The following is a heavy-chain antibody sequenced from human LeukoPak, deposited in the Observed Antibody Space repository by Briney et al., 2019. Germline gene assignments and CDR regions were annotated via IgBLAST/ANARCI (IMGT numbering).Heavy chain of an antibody. CDR1: GLNFDDYT. V-gene: IGHV3-43*01. CDR3: VNDLYRGTTIVTVFES. J-gene: IGHJ4*02. CDR2: ISWNGDIT. D-gene: IGHD1-26*01. Sequence: SGGSLRLSCAASGLNFDDYTMHWVRQRPGKGLEWLSFISWNGDITYYADSVRGRFTISRDNSKNSLFLRMNSLTPDDTALYYCVNDLYRGTTIVTVFESWGQGALVSVSS.